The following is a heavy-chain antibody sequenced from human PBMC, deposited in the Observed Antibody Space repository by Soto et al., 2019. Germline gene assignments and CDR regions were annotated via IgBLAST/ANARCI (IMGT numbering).Heavy chain of an antibody. Sequence: QVQLQESGPGLVKPSETLSLTCTVSGDSITSYYWSWIRQPPGKALEWIGYIYYCGSTDNDPSLKSRVTMSLDPSKKQFSLKLKSVTAADTAVYYCARDLGIGSGPFDAWGQGTMVTVSS. V-gene: IGHV4-59*01. CDR3: ARDLGIGSGPFDA. CDR2: IYYCGST. D-gene: IGHD2-2*03. CDR1: GDSITSYY. J-gene: IGHJ3*01.